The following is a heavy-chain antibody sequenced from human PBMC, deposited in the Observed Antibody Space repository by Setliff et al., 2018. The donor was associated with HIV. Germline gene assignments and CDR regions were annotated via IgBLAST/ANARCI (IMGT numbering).Heavy chain of an antibody. J-gene: IGHJ4*02. CDR3: ARENNFDY. V-gene: IGHV3-7*01. Sequence: GGSLRLSCAASGFTFSSAWMGWVRQAPAKGLEWVANISPDGSATYYVDSVKGRFTISRDNAKNSLYLQLNSLRVEDSALCYCARENNFDYWGQGTLVTVSS. CDR1: GFTFSSAW. CDR2: ISPDGSAT.